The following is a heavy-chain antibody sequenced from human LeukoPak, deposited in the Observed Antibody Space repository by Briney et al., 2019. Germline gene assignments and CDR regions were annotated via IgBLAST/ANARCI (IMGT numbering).Heavy chain of an antibody. J-gene: IGHJ4*02. CDR3: AKGSGTSCYSALDY. Sequence: GGSLRLSSAASGFTFSNYAMNWVRQAPGKGLEWISVICGSGGNTYYADSVKGRFTISRDDSKSTLFLQMNSLRAEDSALYYCAKGSGTSCYSALDYWGQGTLVTVSS. CDR2: ICGSGGNT. V-gene: IGHV3-23*01. CDR1: GFTFSNYA. D-gene: IGHD2-2*02.